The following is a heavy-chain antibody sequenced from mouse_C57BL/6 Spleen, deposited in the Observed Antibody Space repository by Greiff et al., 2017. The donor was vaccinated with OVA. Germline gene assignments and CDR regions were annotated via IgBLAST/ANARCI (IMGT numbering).Heavy chain of an antibody. CDR3: AGDCDVGCAY. J-gene: IGHJ3*01. Sequence: QVQLKEPGAELVKPGASVKLSCKASGYTFTSYWMHWVKQRPGQGLEWIGRIDPYSGGTKYNEKFKSKATLTVDTPSSTAYMQLSSLTSEDSAFSYCAGDCDVGCAYWGQGTLVTVSA. CDR1: GYTFTSYW. CDR2: IDPYSGGT. V-gene: IGHV1-72*01.